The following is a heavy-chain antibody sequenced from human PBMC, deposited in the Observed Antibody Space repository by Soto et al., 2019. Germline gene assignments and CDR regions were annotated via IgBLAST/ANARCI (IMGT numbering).Heavy chain of an antibody. Sequence: ASVKVSCKASGYTFTGYYMHWVRQAPGQGLEWMGWVNPNSGGTNYAQKFQGWVTMTRDTSISTAYMELSRLRSDDTAVYYCARGGYDILTGYPSGAFDIWGQGTMVTVSS. CDR2: VNPNSGGT. CDR1: GYTFTGYY. D-gene: IGHD3-9*01. J-gene: IGHJ3*02. V-gene: IGHV1-2*04. CDR3: ARGGYDILTGYPSGAFDI.